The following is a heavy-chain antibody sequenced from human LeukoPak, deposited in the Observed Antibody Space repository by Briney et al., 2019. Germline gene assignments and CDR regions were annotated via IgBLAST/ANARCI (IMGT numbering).Heavy chain of an antibody. CDR2: IYYSGST. Sequence: SDTLSLTCTVSGGSISSGCNYWSWIRQHPGKGLEWIGYIYYSGSTYYSPSLKSRVTISVDTSKNQFSLNLNSVTAADTAVYFCARAETGTCQNWGQGTLVTVSS. CDR3: ARAETGTCQN. V-gene: IGHV4-31*03. D-gene: IGHD3-9*01. J-gene: IGHJ4*02. CDR1: GGSISSGCNY.